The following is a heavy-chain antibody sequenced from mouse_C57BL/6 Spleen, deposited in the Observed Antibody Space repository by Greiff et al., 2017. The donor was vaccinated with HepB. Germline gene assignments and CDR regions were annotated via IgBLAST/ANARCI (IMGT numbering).Heavy chain of an antibody. J-gene: IGHJ3*02. CDR3: ARGDSNCPFGY. CDR1: GFTFSSYA. CDR2: ISDGGSYT. Sequence: VQLKESGGGLVKPGGSLKLSCAASGFTFSSYAMSWVRQTPEKRLEWVATISDGGSYTYYPDNVKGRFTISRDNAKNNLYLQMSHLKSEDTAMYYCARGDSNCPFGYWGQGTLVTVST. V-gene: IGHV5-4*01. D-gene: IGHD2-5*01.